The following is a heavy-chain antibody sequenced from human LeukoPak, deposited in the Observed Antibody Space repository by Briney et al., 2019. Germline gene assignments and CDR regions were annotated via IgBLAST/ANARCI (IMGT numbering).Heavy chain of an antibody. V-gene: IGHV3-21*01. CDR3: ARDYLGFGESGFDY. Sequence: GGSLRLSCAASGXAFSTYAMNWVRQAPGKGQEWVASISSRSNYIYYADSLKGRVTVSRDNARNSLFLQMTSLRAEDTAVYYCARDYLGFGESGFDYWGQGTQVIVSS. CDR1: GXAFSTYA. CDR2: ISSRSNYI. J-gene: IGHJ4*02. D-gene: IGHD3-10*01.